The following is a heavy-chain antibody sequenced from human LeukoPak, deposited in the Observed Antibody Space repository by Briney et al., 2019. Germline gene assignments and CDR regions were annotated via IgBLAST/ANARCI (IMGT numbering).Heavy chain of an antibody. CDR3: GRVYYFGWGSDL. J-gene: IGHJ2*01. CDR1: GFTLSSYS. D-gene: IGHD3-10*01. V-gene: IGHV3-53*01. CDR2: IYSGGST. Sequence: GGSLRLSCAASGFTLSSYSMSWVRQAPGKGLEWVSVIYSGGSTYYADSVKGRFTISRDNSKNTLYLQMNSLRAEDTAVYYCGRVYYFGWGSDLWGGGTLVTVSS.